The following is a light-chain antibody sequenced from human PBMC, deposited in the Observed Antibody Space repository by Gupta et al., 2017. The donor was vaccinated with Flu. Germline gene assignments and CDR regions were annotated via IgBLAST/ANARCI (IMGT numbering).Light chain of an antibody. CDR1: SGSVSSSYY. V-gene: IGLV8-61*01. CDR3: VLYMGSGIWV. Sequence: QTVVTQEPSFSVSPGGTVILTCGLSSGSVSSSYYPSWYQQTPGQAPLTLIYSTNTRSSGVPDRFSGSILGNKAALTITGAQADDESAYYCVLYMGSGIWVFGGGTKLTVL. J-gene: IGLJ3*02. CDR2: STN.